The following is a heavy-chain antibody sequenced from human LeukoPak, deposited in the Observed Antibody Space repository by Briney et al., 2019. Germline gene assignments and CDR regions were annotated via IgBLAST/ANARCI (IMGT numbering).Heavy chain of an antibody. V-gene: IGHV3-23*01. J-gene: IGHJ4*02. D-gene: IGHD6-19*01. CDR3: ARGFLGGTDQYFDS. CDR1: GFTSSTYA. Sequence: GGSLRLSCAASGFTSSTYAMNWVRQAPAKGLEWVSTIGGGGPTTDYADSVKDRFTISRDNSKNTLYLQMNSLRAEDTAVYFCARGFLGGTDQYFDSWGQRTLVTVSS. CDR2: IGGGGPTT.